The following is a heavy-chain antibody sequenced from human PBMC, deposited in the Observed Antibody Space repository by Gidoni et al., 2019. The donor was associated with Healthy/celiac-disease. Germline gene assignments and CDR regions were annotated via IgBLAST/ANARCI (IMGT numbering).Heavy chain of an antibody. J-gene: IGHJ6*03. CDR1: GFTFSSYA. CDR2: ISGSGGRT. D-gene: IGHD2-2*02. Sequence: EVQLVESGGGLVQPGGSLRLSCAASGFTFSSYAISWVRQAPGKGLEWVSAISGSGGRTYYADSVKGRFTISRDNSKNTLYLQMNSLRAEDTAVYYCAKSLQGGCSSTSCYTQYYYMDVWGKGTTVTVSS. CDR3: AKSLQGGCSSTSCYTQYYYMDV. V-gene: IGHV3-23*04.